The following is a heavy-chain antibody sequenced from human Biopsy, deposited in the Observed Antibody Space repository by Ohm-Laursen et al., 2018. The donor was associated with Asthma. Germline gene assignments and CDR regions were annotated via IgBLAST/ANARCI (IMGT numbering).Heavy chain of an antibody. J-gene: IGHJ4*02. CDR2: IHHSGTS. CDR1: GDSITSGGCC. V-gene: IGHV4-31*02. CDR3: ARIPRRSGSYFVDY. Sequence: PSDTLSLTWTVSGDSITSGGCCWNWIRQHPGKGLEWIGYIHHSGTSYFNPSLKSRVSFSRDTSENQFSLRLSSVTAADTAMYYYARIPRRSGSYFVDYWGQGTLVTVSS. D-gene: IGHD3-22*01.